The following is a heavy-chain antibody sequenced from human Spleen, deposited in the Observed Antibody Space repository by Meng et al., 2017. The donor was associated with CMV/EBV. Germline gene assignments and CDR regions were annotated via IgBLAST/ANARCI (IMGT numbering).Heavy chain of an antibody. Sequence: SGGTFSRYAISWVRQAPGQGLEWMGGIIPILGIANYAQKFQGRVTITADKSTSTAYMELSSLRSEDTAVYYCARQTYDFWSGYLNFWGQGTLVTVSS. D-gene: IGHD3-3*01. CDR3: ARQTYDFWSGYLNF. V-gene: IGHV1-69*10. CDR1: GGTFSRYA. CDR2: IIPILGIA. J-gene: IGHJ4*02.